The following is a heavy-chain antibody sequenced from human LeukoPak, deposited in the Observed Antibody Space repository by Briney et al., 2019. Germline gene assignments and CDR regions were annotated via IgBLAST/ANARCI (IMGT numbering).Heavy chain of an antibody. CDR2: IFGSGSS. CDR1: GGSISDY. J-gene: IGHJ3*02. CDR3: AREKDTGSNHAKIRYDI. D-gene: IGHD1-26*01. V-gene: IGHV4-59*01. Sequence: SETLSLTCTVSGGSISDYGSWIRQPPGKGLEWIGWIFGSGSSNYNPSLKSRLTISVDTSENQFSLKLTSATAADTAVYYCAREKDTGSNHAKIRYDIWGQGTMVTVSS.